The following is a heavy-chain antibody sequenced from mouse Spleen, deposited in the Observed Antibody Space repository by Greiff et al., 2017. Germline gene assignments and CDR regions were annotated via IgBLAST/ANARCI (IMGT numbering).Heavy chain of an antibody. D-gene: IGHD2-12*01. CDR1: GFTFSSYA. Sequence: EVKLMESGGGLVKPGGSLKLSCAASGFTFSSYAMSWVRQTPEKRLEWVAAINSNGGSTYYPDTVKDRFTISRDNAKNTLYLQMSSLRSEDTALYYCARQRVYSYYSYDVEAMDYWGQGTSVTVSS. V-gene: IGHV5-6-2*01. CDR3: ARQRVYSYYSYDVEAMDY. CDR2: INSNGGST. J-gene: IGHJ4*01.